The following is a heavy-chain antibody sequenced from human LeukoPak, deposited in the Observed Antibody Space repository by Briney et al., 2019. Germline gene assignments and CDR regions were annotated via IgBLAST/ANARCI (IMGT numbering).Heavy chain of an antibody. D-gene: IGHD7-27*01. CDR3: ARDWGFQWFDP. CDR2: IYTSGST. Sequence: SGTLSLTCTVSGGSISSASYYWRWIRQPAGKGLEWIGRIYTSGSTNYNPSLKSRVTISIDTSKNQFSLKLNSMTAADTAVYYCARDWGFQWFDPWGQGTLVTVSS. V-gene: IGHV4-61*02. J-gene: IGHJ5*02. CDR1: GGSISSASYY.